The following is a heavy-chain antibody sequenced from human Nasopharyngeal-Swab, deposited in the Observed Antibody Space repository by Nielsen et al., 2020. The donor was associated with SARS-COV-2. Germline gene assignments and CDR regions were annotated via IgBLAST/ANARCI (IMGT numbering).Heavy chain of an antibody. V-gene: IGHV3-48*02. Sequence: WIRQPPGKGLEWVSYISSTSSTIYSADSVKGRFTISRDNAKNSLYLQMNSLRDEDTAVYYCARDRWRLRFGELLGRYCYGMDVWGQGTTVTVSS. D-gene: IGHD3-10*01. CDR3: ARDRWRLRFGELLGRYCYGMDV. J-gene: IGHJ6*02. CDR2: ISSTSSTI.